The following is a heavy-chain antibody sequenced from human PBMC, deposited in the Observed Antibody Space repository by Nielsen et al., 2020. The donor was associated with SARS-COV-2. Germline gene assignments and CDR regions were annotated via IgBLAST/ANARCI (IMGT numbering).Heavy chain of an antibody. Sequence: SGPTLVKPTQTLTLTCTFSGFSLSTSGVGMGWIRQPPGKPLEWLAVVYWDEDKSYSPSLKSRLSITKDTSKSQVVLTMTNMDPVDTATYYCAHRGRGNWNPWSFGMDVWGQGTTVTVSS. V-gene: IGHV2-5*02. CDR2: VYWDEDK. J-gene: IGHJ6*02. CDR3: AHRGRGNWNPWSFGMDV. CDR1: GFSLSTSGVG. D-gene: IGHD1-20*01.